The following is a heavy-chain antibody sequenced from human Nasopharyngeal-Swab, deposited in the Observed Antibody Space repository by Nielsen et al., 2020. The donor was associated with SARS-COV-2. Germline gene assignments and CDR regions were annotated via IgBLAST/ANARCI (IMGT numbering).Heavy chain of an antibody. CDR2: ISIDGSST. V-gene: IGHV3-74*01. Sequence: GGSLRLSCAASGFTFSSYWMHWVRQAPGKGLVWVSRISIDGSSTSYADSVKGRFTISRDNAKNTLYLQVNSLRAEDTAAYYCAKRDCSNAVCRYYFDYWGQGTLVTVSS. D-gene: IGHD2-8*01. CDR3: AKRDCSNAVCRYYFDY. J-gene: IGHJ4*02. CDR1: GFTFSSYW.